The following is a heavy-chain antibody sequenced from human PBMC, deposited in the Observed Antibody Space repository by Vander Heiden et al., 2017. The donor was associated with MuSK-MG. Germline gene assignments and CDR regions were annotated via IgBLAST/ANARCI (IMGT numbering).Heavy chain of an antibody. D-gene: IGHD5-12*01. Sequence: QVQLVQSGSEVTKPGASMKVSCKASGYTFTGYYIHWVRQAPGQGLEWMGWINPNSGVTNYAQKFQGRVTMTRDTSISTAYMDLSRLTSDDTAVYYCARVAVYTAYDRLDYWGQGTLVTVSS. CDR1: GYTFTGYY. J-gene: IGHJ4*02. CDR2: INPNSGVT. CDR3: ARVAVYTAYDRLDY. V-gene: IGHV1-2*02.